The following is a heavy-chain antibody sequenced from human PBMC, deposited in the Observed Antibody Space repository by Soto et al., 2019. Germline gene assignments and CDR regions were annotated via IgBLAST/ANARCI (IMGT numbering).Heavy chain of an antibody. Sequence: GGSLRLSCAASGFTFSSYGMHWVRQAPGKGLEWVAVIWYDGSNKYYADSVKGRFTISRDNSKNTLYLQMNSLRAEDTAVYYCAKGKLRYFDWLSGMDVWGQGTTVTVSS. J-gene: IGHJ6*02. CDR1: GFTFSSYG. D-gene: IGHD3-9*01. CDR2: IWYDGSNK. V-gene: IGHV3-33*06. CDR3: AKGKLRYFDWLSGMDV.